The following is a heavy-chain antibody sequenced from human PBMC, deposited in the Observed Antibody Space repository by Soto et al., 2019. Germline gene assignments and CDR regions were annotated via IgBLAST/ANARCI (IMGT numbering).Heavy chain of an antibody. D-gene: IGHD6-19*01. Sequence: QVQLVESGGGVVQPGRSLRLSCAASGFTFSSYAMHWVRQAPGKGLEWVAVISYDGSNKYYADSVKGRFTISRDNSKNTLYLQMNSLRAEETAVYYWARDHNLPGYSSGWYLDYWGQGTLVTVSS. CDR3: ARDHNLPGYSSGWYLDY. V-gene: IGHV3-30-3*01. CDR1: GFTFSSYA. J-gene: IGHJ4*02. CDR2: ISYDGSNK.